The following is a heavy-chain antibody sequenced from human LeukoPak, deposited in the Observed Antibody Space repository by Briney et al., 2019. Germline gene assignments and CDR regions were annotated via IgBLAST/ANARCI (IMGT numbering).Heavy chain of an antibody. CDR2: IIPIFGTA. Sequence: SVKVSCKASGGTFSSYAISWVRQAPGQGLEWMGGIIPIFGTANYAQKFQGRVTITRDTSASTAYMELSSLRSEDTAVYYCARSPTRAIAAFDIWGQGTMVTVSS. D-gene: IGHD3-16*02. CDR3: ARSPTRAIAAFDI. V-gene: IGHV1-69*05. J-gene: IGHJ3*02. CDR1: GGTFSSYA.